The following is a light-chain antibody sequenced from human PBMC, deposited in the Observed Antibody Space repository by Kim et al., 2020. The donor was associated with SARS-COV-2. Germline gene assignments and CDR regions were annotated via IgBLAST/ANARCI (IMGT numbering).Light chain of an antibody. Sequence: GGTVTLTCGSHTGAVTRGHFPYWVQQKPGQAPRTLIYDVSNRHSWTPARFSGSLLGGKAALTLSGAQPEDEAEYYCLLAYSETYYVFGTGTKSPS. CDR1: TGAVTRGHF. CDR3: LLAYSETYYV. V-gene: IGLV7-46*01. J-gene: IGLJ1*01. CDR2: DVS.